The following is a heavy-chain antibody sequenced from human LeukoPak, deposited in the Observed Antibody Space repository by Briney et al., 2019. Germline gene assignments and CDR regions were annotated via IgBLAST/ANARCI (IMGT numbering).Heavy chain of an antibody. CDR2: IYSGGST. Sequence: PGGSLRLSCVASGFTFSNYAMSWVRQAPGKGLEWVSVIYSGGSTYYADSVKGRFTISRDNSKNTLYLQMNSLRAEDTAVYYCARMWYYYDSSGYYHWGQGTLVTVSS. CDR1: GFTFSNYA. V-gene: IGHV3-66*01. J-gene: IGHJ5*02. CDR3: ARMWYYYDSSGYYH. D-gene: IGHD3-22*01.